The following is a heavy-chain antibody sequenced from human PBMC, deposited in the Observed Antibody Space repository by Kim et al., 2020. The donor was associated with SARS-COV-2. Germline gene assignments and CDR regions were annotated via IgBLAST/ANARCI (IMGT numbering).Heavy chain of an antibody. V-gene: IGHV4-34*01. J-gene: IGHJ4*02. Sequence: YNPPRKSGVTISVDTSKNQFSRKLSSVTAADTAVYYCARGLGSGSYYGFWGQGTLVTVSS. CDR3: ARGLGSGSYYGF. D-gene: IGHD3-10*01.